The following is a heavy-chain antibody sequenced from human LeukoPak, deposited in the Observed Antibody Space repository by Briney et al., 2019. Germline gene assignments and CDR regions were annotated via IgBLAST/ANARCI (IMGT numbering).Heavy chain of an antibody. V-gene: IGHV3-30*18. J-gene: IGHJ4*02. CDR1: GFTFSSYG. CDR3: AKDGPKGGYYDSSGYLAY. D-gene: IGHD3-22*01. CDR2: ISYDGSNK. Sequence: GGSLRLSCAASGFTFSSYGMHWVRQAPGKGLEWVAVISYDGSNKYYADSVKGRFTISRDNTKNTLYLQMNSLRAEDTAVYWCAKDGPKGGYYDSSGYLAYWGQGTLVTVSS.